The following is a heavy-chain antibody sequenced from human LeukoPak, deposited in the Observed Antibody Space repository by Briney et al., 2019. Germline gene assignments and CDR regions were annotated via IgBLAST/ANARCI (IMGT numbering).Heavy chain of an antibody. Sequence: GGSLRLSCAASGFTFSDYYMSWIRQAPGKGLEWVSYISSSGGALYYADSVKGRFTISRDNAKNSLYLQMNSLRVEDTAVYYCARAVTGQLGGGLWSGYSEWFDPWGQGTLVTVSS. J-gene: IGHJ5*02. CDR3: ARAVTGQLGGGLWSGYSEWFDP. V-gene: IGHV3-11*04. D-gene: IGHD3-3*01. CDR2: ISSSGGAL. CDR1: GFTFSDYY.